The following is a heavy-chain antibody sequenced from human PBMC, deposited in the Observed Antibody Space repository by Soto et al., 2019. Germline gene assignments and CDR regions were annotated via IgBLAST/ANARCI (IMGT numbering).Heavy chain of an antibody. J-gene: IGHJ4*02. CDR1: GGSINSNNYH. CDR3: APTARGEAHIDY. V-gene: IGHV4-39*01. D-gene: IGHD3-16*01. Sequence: PSETLSLTCTVSGGSINSNNYHWGWIRQPPGKGLEWIGSIYYSGSTYYNPSLKSRVTISVDTSKNQFSPKLSSVTAADTAVYYCAPTARGEAHIDYWGQGTLVTVSS. CDR2: IYYSGST.